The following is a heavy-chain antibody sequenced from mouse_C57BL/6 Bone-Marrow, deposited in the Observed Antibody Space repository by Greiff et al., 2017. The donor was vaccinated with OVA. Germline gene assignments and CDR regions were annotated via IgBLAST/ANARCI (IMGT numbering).Heavy chain of an antibody. J-gene: IGHJ4*01. CDR2: INPSSGYT. D-gene: IGHD1-1*01. Sequence: QVQLQHSGAELAKPGASVKLSCKASGYTFTSYWMHWVKQRPGQGLEWIGYINPSSGYTKYNQKFKDKATLTADKSSSTAYMQLSSLTYEDSAVYYCAREGGAITTVVGPGAMDYWGQGTSVTVSS. CDR1: GYTFTSYW. CDR3: AREGGAITTVVGPGAMDY. V-gene: IGHV1-7*01.